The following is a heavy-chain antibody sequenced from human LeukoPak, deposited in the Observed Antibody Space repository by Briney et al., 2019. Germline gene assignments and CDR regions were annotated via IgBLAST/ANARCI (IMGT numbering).Heavy chain of an antibody. J-gene: IGHJ4*02. CDR1: GFTFDDYA. V-gene: IGHV3-48*03. D-gene: IGHD2-21*02. CDR2: ISSSGDVI. CDR3: ARETVNCGGDCHDY. Sequence: PGGSLRLSCAASGFTFDDYAMHWVRQAPGKGLEWVSYISSSGDVIYYADSVKGRFTISRDNAKNSLYLQMNSLTAEDTAVYYCARETVNCGGDCHDYWGQGTLVTVSS.